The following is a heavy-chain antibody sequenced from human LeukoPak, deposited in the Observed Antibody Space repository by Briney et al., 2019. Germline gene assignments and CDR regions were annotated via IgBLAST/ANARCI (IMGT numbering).Heavy chain of an antibody. CDR1: GYTFTSYG. CDR2: IIPIFGTA. J-gene: IGHJ4*02. V-gene: IGHV1-69*13. D-gene: IGHD3-22*01. CDR3: ATPLDYYDRSGYHQGGD. Sequence: SVKVSCKASGYTFTSYGISWVRQAPGQGLEWMGGIIPIFGTANYAQKFQGRVTITADESTSTAYMELSSLRSEDTAVYYCATPLDYYDRSGYHQGGDWGQGTLVTVSS.